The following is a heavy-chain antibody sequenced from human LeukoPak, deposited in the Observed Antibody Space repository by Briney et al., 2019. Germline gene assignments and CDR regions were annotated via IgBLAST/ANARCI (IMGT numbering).Heavy chain of an antibody. Sequence: PGGSLTLSCAASGFTFSDYAMSWVRQAPGKGLEWVSTASYYVGKQYHADSVRGRFTVSKAKSRNTVSLQMSSLRVEDTGIYYCAKAGIGADGAGFLCEYWGQGTLVTVSS. CDR2: ASYYVGKQ. CDR1: GFTFSDYA. D-gene: IGHD1-1*01. J-gene: IGHJ4*02. CDR3: AKAGIGADGAGFLCEY. V-gene: IGHV3-23*01.